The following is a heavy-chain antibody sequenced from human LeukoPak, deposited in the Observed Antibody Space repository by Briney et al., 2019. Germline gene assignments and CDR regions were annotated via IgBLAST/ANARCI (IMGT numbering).Heavy chain of an antibody. D-gene: IGHD4-17*01. V-gene: IGHV4-4*07. CDR3: ARRNTADASIDF. J-gene: IGHJ4*02. CDR1: GGSISSYY. CDR2: IYTSGST. Sequence: SETLSLTCTVSGGSISSYYWSWIRQPAGKGLEWIGRIYTSGSTNYNPSLKSRLTISLDTSKNQFSLNLRSVTATDTAMYYCARRNTADASIDFWGQGTLVTASS.